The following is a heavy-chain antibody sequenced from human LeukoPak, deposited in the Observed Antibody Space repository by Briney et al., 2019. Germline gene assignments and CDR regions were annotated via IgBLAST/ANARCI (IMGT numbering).Heavy chain of an antibody. Sequence: SQTLSLTCAISGDSFSNKNTAWNWIRQSPSRGLEWLGRTYYRSKWYNDYGASVKSRITVNPDTSKNQFSLQLNSVTPEDTAVYYCVRSQYWRFDDWGQGTLVTVSS. V-gene: IGHV6-1*01. CDR1: GDSFSNKNTA. D-gene: IGHD2-8*02. CDR2: TYYRSKWYN. CDR3: VRSQYWRFDD. J-gene: IGHJ4*02.